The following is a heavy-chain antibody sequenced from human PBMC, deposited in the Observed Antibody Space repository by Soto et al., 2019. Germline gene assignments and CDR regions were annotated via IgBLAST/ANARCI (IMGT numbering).Heavy chain of an antibody. V-gene: IGHV4-31*03. CDR2: IYRSGTT. CDR1: GGSISSGGYY. CDR3: ARVRVNQLLGGFDP. D-gene: IGHD2-2*01. J-gene: IGHJ5*02. Sequence: QVQLQESGPGLVKPSQTLSLTCTVSGGSISSGGYYWSWNRPHPGKGLEWIGYIYRSGTTYYNPSLNSRVTKSVDTSKNLFPLKLTSVTAADTAVYYCARVRVNQLLGGFDPWGQGTLGTVSS.